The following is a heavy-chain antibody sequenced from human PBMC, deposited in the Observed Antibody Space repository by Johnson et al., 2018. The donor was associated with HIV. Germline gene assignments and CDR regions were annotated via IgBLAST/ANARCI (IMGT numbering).Heavy chain of an antibody. D-gene: IGHD3-22*01. CDR1: GFTFSSYW. CDR3: ARQLGYYYDSSGYYAEPDDAFDI. V-gene: IGHV3-20*04. CDR2: INWNGGST. Sequence: VQLVESGGGLVQPGGSLRLSCAASGFTFSSYWMSWVRQAPGKGLEWVSGINWNGGSTGYADSVKGRFTISRDNAKNSLYLQMNSLRAEDTAEYYCARQLGYYYDSSGYYAEPDDAFDIWGQGTMVTVSS. J-gene: IGHJ3*02.